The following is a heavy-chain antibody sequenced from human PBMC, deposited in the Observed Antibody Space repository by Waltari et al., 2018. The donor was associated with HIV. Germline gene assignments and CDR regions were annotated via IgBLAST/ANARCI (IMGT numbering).Heavy chain of an antibody. CDR3: ARQESIVGGTGWHPFDY. D-gene: IGHD1-26*01. CDR1: GYSFTSYW. Sequence: EVQLVQSGAEVKKPGESLKISCKGSGYSFTSYWIGWVSQVHGTGLDWVGIIYPGDTDTRYLPSFQGQVTTSADKSISTAYLQWSSLKASDTAMYYCARQESIVGGTGWHPFDYWGQGTLVTVSS. CDR2: IYPGDTDT. V-gene: IGHV5-51*01. J-gene: IGHJ4*02.